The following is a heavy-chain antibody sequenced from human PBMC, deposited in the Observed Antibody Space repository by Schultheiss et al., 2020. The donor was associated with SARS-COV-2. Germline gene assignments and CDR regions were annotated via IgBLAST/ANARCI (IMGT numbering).Heavy chain of an antibody. J-gene: IGHJ3*02. Sequence: GGSLRLSCAASGFTFDDYAMHWVRQAPGKGLEWVSGISGSGGSTYYADSVKGRFTISRDNSKNTLYLQMNSLRAEDTAVYYCASAMGGPIDAFDIWGQGTMVTVS. CDR2: ISGSGGST. CDR1: GFTFDDYA. D-gene: IGHD5-18*01. V-gene: IGHV3-23*01. CDR3: ASAMGGPIDAFDI.